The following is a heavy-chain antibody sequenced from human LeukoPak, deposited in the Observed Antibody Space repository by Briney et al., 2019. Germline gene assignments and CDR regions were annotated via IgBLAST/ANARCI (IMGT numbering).Heavy chain of an antibody. D-gene: IGHD5-18*01. CDR2: IIPIFGTA. J-gene: IGHJ5*02. CDR1: GYTFTSYG. Sequence: SVTVSCKASGYTFTSYGISWVRQAPGQGLEWMGGIIPIFGTANYAQKLQGRVTFTTDESTSTAYMELSSLRSEDTAVYYCARGWKGYSYEYWFDPWGQGTLVTVSS. V-gene: IGHV1-69*05. CDR3: ARGWKGYSYEYWFDP.